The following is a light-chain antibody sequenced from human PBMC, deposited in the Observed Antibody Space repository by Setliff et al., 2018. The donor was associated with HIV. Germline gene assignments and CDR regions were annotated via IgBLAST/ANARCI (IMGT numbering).Light chain of an antibody. Sequence: VLTQPASVSGSPGQSITISCTGTNRDVGGYNFVSWYQQHPGKAPKLIIYEVSNRPSGVSNRFSGSKSGNTASLTISGLQAEDEADYYCSSYTRSSPYVFGTGTKVTVL. V-gene: IGLV2-14*01. CDR2: EVS. CDR1: NRDVGGYNF. CDR3: SSYTRSSPYV. J-gene: IGLJ1*01.